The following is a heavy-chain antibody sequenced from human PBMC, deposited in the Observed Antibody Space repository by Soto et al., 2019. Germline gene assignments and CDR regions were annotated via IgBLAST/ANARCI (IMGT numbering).Heavy chain of an antibody. Sequence: EVQLVESGGGLVKPGGSLRLSCAASGFTFSSYSMNWVRQAPGKGLEWVSSISSSSSYIYYADSVKGRFTISRDNAKNSLYLQMNSLRAEDTAVYYCARDKPRDDRPFDYWGQGTLVTVSS. J-gene: IGHJ4*02. CDR1: GFTFSSYS. D-gene: IGHD1-1*01. CDR2: ISSSSSYI. V-gene: IGHV3-21*01. CDR3: ARDKPRDDRPFDY.